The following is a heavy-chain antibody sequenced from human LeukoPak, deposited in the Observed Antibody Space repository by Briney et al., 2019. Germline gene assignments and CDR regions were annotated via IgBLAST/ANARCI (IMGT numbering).Heavy chain of an antibody. CDR3: ARGGRTPDFWSGYPEFDY. CDR1: GFTFSSYW. D-gene: IGHD3-3*01. J-gene: IGHJ4*02. Sequence: TGGSLRLSCAASGFTFSSYWMSWVRQAPGKGLEWVANIKQDGSEKYYVDSVKGRFTISRDNAKNSLYLQMNSLRAEDAAVYYCARGGRTPDFWSGYPEFDYWGQGTLVTVSS. V-gene: IGHV3-7*04. CDR2: IKQDGSEK.